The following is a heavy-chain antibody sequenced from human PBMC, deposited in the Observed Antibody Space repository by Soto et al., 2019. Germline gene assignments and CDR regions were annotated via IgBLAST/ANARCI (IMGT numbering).Heavy chain of an antibody. CDR3: ARVRYCSGGSCYFIRIDYGMDV. CDR2: IYYSGST. J-gene: IGHJ6*02. Sequence: KPSETLSLTCTVSGGSISSGDYYWSWIRQPPGKGLEWIGYIYYSGSTYYNPSLKSRVTISVDTSKNQFSLKLSSVTAADTAVYYRARVRYCSGGSCYFIRIDYGMDVWGQGTTVTVS. D-gene: IGHD2-15*01. CDR1: GGSISSGDYY. V-gene: IGHV4-30-4*01.